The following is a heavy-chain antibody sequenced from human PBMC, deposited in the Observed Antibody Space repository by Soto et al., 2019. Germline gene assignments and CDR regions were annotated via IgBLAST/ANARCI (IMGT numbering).Heavy chain of an antibody. CDR2: IYYSGST. CDR1: RGSVSSATYY. V-gene: IGHV4-61*01. Sequence: KPSETLSLTCTVSRGSVSSATYYWNWIRQPPGKPLEWIGYIYYSGSTNYNPSLRSRVTISLDTSNDQFSLKLSSVTAADTAVYYCAGEVAAVGTNYGMDVWGQGTTVTVSS. CDR3: AGEVAAVGTNYGMDV. J-gene: IGHJ6*02. D-gene: IGHD6-25*01.